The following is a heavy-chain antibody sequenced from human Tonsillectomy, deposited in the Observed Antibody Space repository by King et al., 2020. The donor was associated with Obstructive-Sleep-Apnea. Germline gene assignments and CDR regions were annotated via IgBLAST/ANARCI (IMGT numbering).Heavy chain of an antibody. CDR3: ARFSVADDH. CDR2: IDPRDSYT. CDR1: GYNLTKYF. D-gene: IGHD6-19*01. Sequence: QLVQSGPVMKRPGVSLRISCKGSGYNLTKYFITWVRQTPGKGLECVCPIDPRDSYTEYKQSFQGRVTVSVDNSINTAYLEWSSLRASDTAIYYCARFSVADDHWGQGTLVTVSS. J-gene: IGHJ1*01. V-gene: IGHV5-10-1*03.